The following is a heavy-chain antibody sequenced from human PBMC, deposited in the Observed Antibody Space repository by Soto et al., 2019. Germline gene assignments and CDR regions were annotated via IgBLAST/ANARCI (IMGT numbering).Heavy chain of an antibody. J-gene: IGHJ5*02. CDR3: SRGSFGYYGP. CDR1: GFRFSEHA. Sequence: GGSLRLSCNCSGFRFSEHAMTWARQAPGKGLEWVGFIRNTPYGGTTDYAASVRGRFTISRDDSASIAYLQMNSLKTEDSGLYYCSRGSFGYYGPWGPGTLVTVSS. D-gene: IGHD2-2*03. CDR2: IRNTPYGGTT. V-gene: IGHV3-49*04.